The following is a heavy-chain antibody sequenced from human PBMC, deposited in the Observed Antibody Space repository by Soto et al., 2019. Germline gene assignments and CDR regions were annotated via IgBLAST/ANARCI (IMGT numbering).Heavy chain of an antibody. D-gene: IGHD1-20*01. Sequence: ASVKVSCKASGYTFSSNVISWMRQAPVQGLQWMGGIIPIFGTANYAQKFQGRVTITADESTSTAYMELSSLRSEDTAVSYCASHYGGIIPGLFDYWGQGTLVTVSS. CDR2: IIPIFGTA. CDR1: GYTFSSNV. J-gene: IGHJ4*02. CDR3: ASHYGGIIPGLFDY. V-gene: IGHV1-69*13.